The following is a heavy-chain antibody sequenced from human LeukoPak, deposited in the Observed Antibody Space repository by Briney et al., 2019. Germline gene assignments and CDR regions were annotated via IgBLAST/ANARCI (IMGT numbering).Heavy chain of an antibody. CDR1: GFSFSTYW. V-gene: IGHV3-7*01. CDR2: INQAGSDR. J-gene: IGHJ4*02. CDR3: GRGDPDY. Sequence: GGSLTLSCEVSGFSFSTYWMNWVRQAPGKGLEWVANINQAGSDRYYVDSVKGRFTISRDNAKNSLYLQMNSLRAEDTAVYYCGRGDPDYWGQGTLVTVPS.